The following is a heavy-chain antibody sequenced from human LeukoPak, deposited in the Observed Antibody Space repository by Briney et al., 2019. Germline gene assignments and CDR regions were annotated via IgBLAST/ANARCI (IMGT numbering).Heavy chain of an antibody. V-gene: IGHV4-39*01. CDR2: IYYSGST. CDR1: GGSISDTRDY. J-gene: IGHJ5*01. D-gene: IGHD3-16*01. CDR3: ARNHSGATGTPGGWFDS. Sequence: SETLSLTCSVSGGSISDTRDYWGWIRQPPGKRLEWIGSIYYSGSTHYNPSPRSRVSMSIDTSKRQFSLKLASVTAADTGLYYCARNHSGATGTPGGWFDSWGQGTLVIVSS.